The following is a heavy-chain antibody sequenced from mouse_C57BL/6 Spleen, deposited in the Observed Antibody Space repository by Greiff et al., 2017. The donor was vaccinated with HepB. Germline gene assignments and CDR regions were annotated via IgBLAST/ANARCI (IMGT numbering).Heavy chain of an antibody. CDR1: GYAFSSYW. CDR2: IYPGDGDT. Sequence: QVQLQESGAELVKPGASVKISCKASGYAFSSYWMNWVKQRPGKGLEWIGQIYPGDGDTNYNGKFKGKATLTADKSSSTAYMQLSRLTSGDSAVYFVATYYDYEYYYAMDYWGQGTAVTVSS. V-gene: IGHV1-80*01. D-gene: IGHD2-4*01. J-gene: IGHJ4*01. CDR3: ATYYDYEYYYAMDY.